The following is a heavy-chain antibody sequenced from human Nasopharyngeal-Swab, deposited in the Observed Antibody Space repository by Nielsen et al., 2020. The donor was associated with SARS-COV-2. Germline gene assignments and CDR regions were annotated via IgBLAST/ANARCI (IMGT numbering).Heavy chain of an antibody. J-gene: IGHJ4*02. D-gene: IGHD6-19*01. Sequence: GSLRLSCAVSGGSISSYYWSWIRQPPGKGLEWIGYIYYSGSANYNPSLKGRVTISVDTSKNQFSLKLSSVTAADTAVYYCARSIAVAGLPDYWGQGTLVTVSS. V-gene: IGHV4-59*13. CDR3: ARSIAVAGLPDY. CDR2: IYYSGSA. CDR1: GGSISSYY.